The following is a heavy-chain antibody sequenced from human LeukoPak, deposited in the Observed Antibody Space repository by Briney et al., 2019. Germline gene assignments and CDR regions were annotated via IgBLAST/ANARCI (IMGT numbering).Heavy chain of an antibody. CDR2: INPNSGGT. CDR3: ARAGYYATSGPDY. CDR1: GNTFTAYY. V-gene: IGHV1-2*02. Sequence: ASVKVSCKASGNTFTAYYMYWVRQAPGQGHEWMGWINPNSGGTKSAQKFQGRVTMTRDTSISTAYMELSRLISDDTAVYYCARAGYYATSGPDYWGQGTLVTVSS. D-gene: IGHD3-22*01. J-gene: IGHJ4*02.